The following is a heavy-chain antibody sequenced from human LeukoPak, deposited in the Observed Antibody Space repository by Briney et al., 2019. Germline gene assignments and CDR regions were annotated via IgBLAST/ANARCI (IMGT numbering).Heavy chain of an antibody. CDR2: IYYGGSP. CDR1: GGSISTTTNS. Sequence: PSETLSLTCNVSGGSISTTTNSWGWAWIRQRPTKGREGIGSIYYGGSPYYTSSLKSRVTISVDTSKNQFSLKLASLTAADTAVYYCARRPIVGSTGFYFDPWGPGTLVTVSS. J-gene: IGHJ5*02. V-gene: IGHV4-39*01. CDR3: ARRPIVGSTGFYFDP. D-gene: IGHD1-26*01.